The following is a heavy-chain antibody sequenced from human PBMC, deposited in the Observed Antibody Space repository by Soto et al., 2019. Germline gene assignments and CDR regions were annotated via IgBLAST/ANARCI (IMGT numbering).Heavy chain of an antibody. Sequence: ASVKVSCKASGYTFYSHSISWVRQAPGQGLEWMGRISSDNGNTRYAQKFRGGVTMTTDTSTSTVYMELRNLRSDDTAVYYCARCIQQDYYYGMDVWGQGTTVTVSS. J-gene: IGHJ6*02. V-gene: IGHV1-18*01. CDR2: ISSDNGNT. D-gene: IGHD5-18*01. CDR3: ARCIQQDYYYGMDV. CDR1: GYTFYSHS.